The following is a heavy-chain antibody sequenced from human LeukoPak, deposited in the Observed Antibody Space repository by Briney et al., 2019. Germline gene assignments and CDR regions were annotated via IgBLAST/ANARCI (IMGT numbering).Heavy chain of an antibody. V-gene: IGHV1-2*06. CDR1: GYTFTGYY. CDR3: ARSRYYYGSGSSFLNWFDP. D-gene: IGHD3-10*01. Sequence: ASVKVSCKASGYTFTGYYMHWVRQAPGQGLEWMGRINPNSGGTNYAQKFQGRVTMTRDTSISTAYMELSRLRSDDTAVYYCARSRYYYGSGSSFLNWFDPWGRGTLVTVSS. J-gene: IGHJ5*02. CDR2: INPNSGGT.